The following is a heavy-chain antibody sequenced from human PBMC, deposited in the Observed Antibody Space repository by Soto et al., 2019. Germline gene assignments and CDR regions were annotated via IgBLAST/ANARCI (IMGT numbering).Heavy chain of an antibody. CDR3: ARDLFRITMVRGPTLGY. J-gene: IGHJ4*02. Sequence: GGSLRLSCAASGFTFSDYYMSWIRQAPGKGLEWVSYISSSGSTIYYADSVKGRFTISRDNAKNSLYLQMNSLRAEDTAVYYCARDLFRITMVRGPTLGYWGQGTLVTVSS. D-gene: IGHD3-10*01. CDR1: GFTFSDYY. V-gene: IGHV3-11*01. CDR2: ISSSGSTI.